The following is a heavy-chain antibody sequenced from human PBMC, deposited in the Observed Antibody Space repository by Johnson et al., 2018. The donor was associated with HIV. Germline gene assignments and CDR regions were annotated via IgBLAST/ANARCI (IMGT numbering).Heavy chain of an antibody. Sequence: QVQLVESGGGVVQPGRSLRLSCAASGFTFSRYAMHWVRQAPGKGLEWVAVISYDGSNKYYADSVKGRFTISRDNSKNTLYLQMNSLRAEDTAVYYCARALVVYARDAFVFWGQGTMVTVSS. CDR3: ARALVVYARDAFVF. D-gene: IGHD2-8*02. CDR1: GFTFSRYA. CDR2: ISYDGSNK. V-gene: IGHV3-30*04. J-gene: IGHJ3*01.